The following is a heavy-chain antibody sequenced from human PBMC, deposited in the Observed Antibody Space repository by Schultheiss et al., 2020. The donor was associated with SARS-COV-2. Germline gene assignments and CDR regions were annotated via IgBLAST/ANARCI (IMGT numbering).Heavy chain of an antibody. V-gene: IGHV4-59*01. Sequence: SETLSLTCTVSGGSISSYYWSWIRQPPGKGLEWIGYIYHSGSTNYNPSLKSRVTISVDTSKNQFSLKLSSVTAADTAVYYCARAAATTLYYYYMDVWGKGTTVTVSS. J-gene: IGHJ6*03. D-gene: IGHD5-12*01. CDR3: ARAAATTLYYYYMDV. CDR2: IYHSGST. CDR1: GGSISSYY.